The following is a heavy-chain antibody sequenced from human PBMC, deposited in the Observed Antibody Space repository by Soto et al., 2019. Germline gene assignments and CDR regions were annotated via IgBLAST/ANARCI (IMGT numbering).Heavy chain of an antibody. CDR2: IYYSGST. CDR3: ARQGGAVTTVTNSY. CDR1: GGSISSSSYY. J-gene: IGHJ4*02. Sequence: PSETLSLTCTVSGGSISSSSYYWGWIRQPPGKGLEWIGSIYYSGSTYYNPSLKSRVTISVDTSKNQFSLKLSSVTAADTAVYYCARQGGAVTTVTNSYWGQGTLVTVSS. V-gene: IGHV4-39*01. D-gene: IGHD4-17*01.